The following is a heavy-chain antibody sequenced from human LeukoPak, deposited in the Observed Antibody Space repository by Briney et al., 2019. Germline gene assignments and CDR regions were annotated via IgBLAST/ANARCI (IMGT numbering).Heavy chain of an antibody. CDR3: ANRIPGHPAEDAFDI. J-gene: IGHJ3*02. CDR1: GGTFISYA. D-gene: IGHD2-15*01. V-gene: IGHV1-69*05. Sequence: ASVKVSCKASGGTFISYAISWVRQAPGQGREWMGRIIPIFGTGNYAQKFQGRGTITTDESTSKTYMELSSLRSEDPAVSYCANRIPGHPAEDAFDIWGQGTMVTVSS. CDR2: IIPIFGTG.